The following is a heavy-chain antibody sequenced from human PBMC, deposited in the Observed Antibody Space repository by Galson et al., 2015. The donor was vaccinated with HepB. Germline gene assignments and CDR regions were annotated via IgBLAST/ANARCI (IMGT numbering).Heavy chain of an antibody. CDR2: INPNSGGR. J-gene: IGHJ4*02. CDR1: GYTFTGYY. D-gene: IGHD5-24*01. Sequence: SVKVSCKASGYTFTGYYIHWVRQAPGQGLVWMGWINPNSGGRDYAQKFQGRVTMTRDPSISTAYMEVSRLRSDDTAVYYCARGREGGYIKYYFDYWGQGTLVTVSS. CDR3: ARGREGGYIKYYFDY. V-gene: IGHV1-2*02.